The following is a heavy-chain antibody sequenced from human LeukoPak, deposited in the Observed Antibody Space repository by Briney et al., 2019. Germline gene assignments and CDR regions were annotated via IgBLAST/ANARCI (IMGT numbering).Heavy chain of an antibody. CDR2: IYPGDSDT. Sequence: GESLKTSCKGSGYSFTSYWIGWVRQMPGKGLEWMGIIYPGDSDTRYSPSFQGQVTISADKSISTAYLQWSSLKASDTAMYYCASTYSSSWDMVDYWGQGTLVTVSS. CDR3: ASTYSSSWDMVDY. J-gene: IGHJ4*02. D-gene: IGHD6-13*01. CDR1: GYSFTSYW. V-gene: IGHV5-51*01.